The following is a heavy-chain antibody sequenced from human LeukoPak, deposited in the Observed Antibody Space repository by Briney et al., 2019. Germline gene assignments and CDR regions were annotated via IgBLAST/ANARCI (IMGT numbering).Heavy chain of an antibody. CDR3: ARGGATPMVFRY. CDR1: GFTFGGYT. CDR2: ISHSGST. J-gene: IGHJ4*02. Sequence: GSLRLSCAASGFTFGGYTMSWVRQAPGKGLEWIGEISHSGSTKYSPSLKSRVAISIGTSKNQFSLHLTSVTAADTAVYYCARGGATPMVFRYWGRGTLVTVSS. D-gene: IGHD3-10*01. V-gene: IGHV4-34*01.